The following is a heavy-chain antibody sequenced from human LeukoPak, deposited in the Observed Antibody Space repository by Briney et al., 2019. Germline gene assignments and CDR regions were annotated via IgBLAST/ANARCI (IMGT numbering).Heavy chain of an antibody. Sequence: PGGSLRLSCAASGFMFSSYEMSWVRQGPGMGLEWVSYISSSGSTLYYAAVVEGRFTFSRDNAKDSLYLQMNSLRAEDTAVYYCARAQRYARELLLNYYFDYWGQGTLVTVSS. CDR3: ARAQRYARELLLNYYFDY. V-gene: IGHV3-48*03. CDR2: ISSSGSTL. D-gene: IGHD3-10*01. J-gene: IGHJ4*02. CDR1: GFMFSSYE.